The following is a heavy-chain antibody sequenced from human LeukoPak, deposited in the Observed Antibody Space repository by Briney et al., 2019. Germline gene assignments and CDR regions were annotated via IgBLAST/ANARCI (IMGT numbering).Heavy chain of an antibody. CDR2: IYYSGST. CDR1: GGSISSSSYY. V-gene: IGHV4-39*01. J-gene: IGHJ4*02. CDR3: ARGSMVRGVIGFDY. Sequence: SETLSLTRTVSGGSISSSSYYWGRIRQPPGKGLEWIGSIYYSGSTYYNPSLKSRVTISVDTSKNQFSLKLSSVTAADTAVYYCARGSMVRGVIGFDYWGQGTLVTVSS. D-gene: IGHD3-10*01.